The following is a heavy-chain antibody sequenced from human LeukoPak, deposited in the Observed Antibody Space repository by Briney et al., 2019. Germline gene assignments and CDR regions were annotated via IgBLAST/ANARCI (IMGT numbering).Heavy chain of an antibody. J-gene: IGHJ4*02. CDR1: GFTFSSYW. V-gene: IGHV3-7*01. CDR3: ARSSYYDTPGYFDY. D-gene: IGHD3-9*01. CDR2: IKQDGSEK. Sequence: GGSLRLSCAASGFTFSSYWMSWVRQAPGKGLEWVANIKQDGSEKYYVDSVKGRFTISRDNAKNSLYLQMNSLRAEDTAVYYCARSSYYDTPGYFDYWGQGTLVTVSS.